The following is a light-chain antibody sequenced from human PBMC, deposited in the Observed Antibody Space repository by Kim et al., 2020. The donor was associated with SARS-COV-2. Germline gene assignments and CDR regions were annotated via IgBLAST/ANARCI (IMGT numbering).Light chain of an antibody. J-gene: IGKJ1*01. CDR2: GTI. CDR1: QTIGMNF. Sequence: SPGERVTPSCRASQTIGMNFLAWYQQKPGQAPRLLIYGTITRATGIPDRFRGRGSGTDFTLTISRLEPEDFAVYYCQQYETSSWTFGQGTKVDIK. V-gene: IGKV3-20*01. CDR3: QQYETSSWT.